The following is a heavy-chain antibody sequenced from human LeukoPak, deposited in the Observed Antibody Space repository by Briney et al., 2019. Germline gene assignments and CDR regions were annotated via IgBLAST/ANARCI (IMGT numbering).Heavy chain of an antibody. J-gene: IGHJ5*02. CDR1: GYTFTDYY. D-gene: IGHD2-2*02. V-gene: IGHV1-69-2*01. Sequence: ASVKISCKVSGYTFTDYYMHWVQQAPGKGLEWMGLVDPEDGETIYAEKFQGRVTITADTPTDTAYMELSSLRSEDTAVYYCVVVPAAIRNSVWFDPWGQGTLVTVSS. CDR3: VVVPAAIRNSVWFDP. CDR2: VDPEDGET.